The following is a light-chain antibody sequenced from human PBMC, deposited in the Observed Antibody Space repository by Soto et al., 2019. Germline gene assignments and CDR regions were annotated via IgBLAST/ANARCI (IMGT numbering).Light chain of an antibody. CDR2: GAS. CDR1: QSVSSN. Sequence: EIVMTQSPATLSVSPGERATFSCRASQSVSSNLAWYQQKPGQAPRLLIYGASIRATGIPARFSGSGSGTEFTLTISSLQPDDFATYYCQQYNSYSPTFGQGTKV. J-gene: IGKJ1*01. V-gene: IGKV3-15*01. CDR3: QQYNSYSPT.